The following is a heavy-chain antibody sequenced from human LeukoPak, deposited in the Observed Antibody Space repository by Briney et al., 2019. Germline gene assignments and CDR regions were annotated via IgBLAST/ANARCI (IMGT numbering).Heavy chain of an antibody. CDR3: ENPITIFGVVYV. CDR1: GFTFSSYA. CDR2: ISGSGGST. D-gene: IGHD3-3*01. V-gene: IGHV3-23*01. Sequence: GGSLRLSCAASGFTFSSYAMSWVRQAPGKGLEWVSAISGSGGSTYYADSVKGRFTVSRDNSKNTLYLQMKSPRAEDTDVYDCENPITIFGVVYVWGQGTLVTVSS. J-gene: IGHJ4*02.